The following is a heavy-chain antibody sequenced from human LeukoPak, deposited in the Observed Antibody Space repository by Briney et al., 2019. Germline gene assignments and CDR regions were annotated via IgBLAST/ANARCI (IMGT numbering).Heavy chain of an antibody. CDR3: ARDQKTGTTRRSYYGMDV. D-gene: IGHD1-7*01. CDR2: IIPIIGIA. Sequence: SVKVSCKASVGTFSSYAISWVRQAPGQGLEWMGRIIPIIGIANYAQKFQGRVTITADKSTLAAYMELSSLRSEDTAVYSCARDQKTGTTRRSYYGMDVWGQGTTVTVSS. CDR1: VGTFSSYA. J-gene: IGHJ6*02. V-gene: IGHV1-69*04.